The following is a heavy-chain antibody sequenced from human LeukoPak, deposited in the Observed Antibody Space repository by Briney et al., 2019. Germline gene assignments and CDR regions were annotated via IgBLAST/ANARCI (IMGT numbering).Heavy chain of an antibody. CDR3: ARGITMVRNGDY. Sequence: GGSLRLSCVASGFTFSGYAMHWVRQAPGKGLEWVAVTSYDGTNKYYADSVKGRFTISRDNSKNTLYLQMNSLRTEDTAVYYCARGITMVRNGDYWGQGTLVTVSS. CDR2: TSYDGTNK. CDR1: GFTFSGYA. D-gene: IGHD3-10*01. V-gene: IGHV3-30-3*01. J-gene: IGHJ4*02.